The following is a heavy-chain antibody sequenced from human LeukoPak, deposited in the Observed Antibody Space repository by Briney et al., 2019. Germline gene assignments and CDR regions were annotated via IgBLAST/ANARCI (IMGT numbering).Heavy chain of an antibody. CDR3: ARVEVLRYFDWSPPRWFDP. J-gene: IGHJ5*02. V-gene: IGHV1-18*01. D-gene: IGHD3-9*01. CDR2: ISAYNGNT. Sequence: ASVKVSCKASGYTFTSYGISWVRQAPGQGLEWMGWISAYNGNTNYAQKLQGRVTMTTDTSTSTAYMELRSLRSDDTAVYYCARVEVLRYFDWSPPRWFDPWGQGTLVTVSS. CDR1: GYTFTSYG.